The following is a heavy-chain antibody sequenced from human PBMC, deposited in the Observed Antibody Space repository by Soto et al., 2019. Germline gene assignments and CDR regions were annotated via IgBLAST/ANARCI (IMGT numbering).Heavy chain of an antibody. J-gene: IGHJ6*02. D-gene: IGHD3-3*01. CDR2: INPNSGGT. CDR3: AREGFLEWLLYWGMDV. Sequence: ASVKVSCKASGYTFTGYYIHWVRQAPGQGLEWMGWINPNSGGTNYAQKFQGRVTMTRDTSISTAYMELSRLRSDDTAVYYCAREGFLEWLLYWGMDVWGQGTTVTVSS. CDR1: GYTFTGYY. V-gene: IGHV1-2*02.